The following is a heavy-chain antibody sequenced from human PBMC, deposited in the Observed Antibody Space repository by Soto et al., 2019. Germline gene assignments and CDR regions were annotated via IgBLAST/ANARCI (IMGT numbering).Heavy chain of an antibody. CDR1: GFTFSSYA. D-gene: IGHD2-2*01. V-gene: IGHV3-23*01. Sequence: EVQLLESGGGLVQPGGSLRLSCAASGFTFSSYAMKRVRQAPGKGLEWVSLIGESGTPTYYADSVKGRFTISRDNSGNTLFLEMYSLRAEDTAVYYCARYIPGVRYYGMDVWGQGTTVTVSS. CDR3: ARYIPGVRYYGMDV. CDR2: IGESGTPT. J-gene: IGHJ6*02.